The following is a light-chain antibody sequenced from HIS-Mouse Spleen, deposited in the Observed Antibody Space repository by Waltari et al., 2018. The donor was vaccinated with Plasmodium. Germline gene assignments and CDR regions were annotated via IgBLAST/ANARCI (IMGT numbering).Light chain of an antibody. CDR3: QQYNNWPAWT. V-gene: IGKV3-15*01. CDR2: GAS. J-gene: IGKJ1*01. CDR1: QSVSSN. Sequence: EIVMTQSPATLSVSPGERATLSCRASQSVSSNLAWYQQKPGQAPRLRIYGASTRATGIPARFSGSGSGTEFTLTISSLQSEDFAVYYCQQYNNWPAWTVGQGTKVEIK.